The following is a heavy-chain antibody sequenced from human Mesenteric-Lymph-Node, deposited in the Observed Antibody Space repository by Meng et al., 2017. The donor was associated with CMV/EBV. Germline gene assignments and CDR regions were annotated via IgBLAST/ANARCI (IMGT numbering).Heavy chain of an antibody. CDR1: GGSISSSSYY. Sequence: SETLSLTCTVSGGSISSSSYYWGWIRQPPGKGLEWVGSIYYSGSTYYNPSLKSRVTISVDTSKNQFSLKLSSVTAADTAVYYCARRVIAAVYGMDVLGQGTTVTVSS. J-gene: IGHJ6*02. CDR2: IYYSGST. CDR3: ARRVIAAVYGMDV. V-gene: IGHV4-39*01. D-gene: IGHD6-13*01.